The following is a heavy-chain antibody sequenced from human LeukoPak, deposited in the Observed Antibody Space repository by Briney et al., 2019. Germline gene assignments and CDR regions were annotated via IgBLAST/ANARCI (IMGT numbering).Heavy chain of an antibody. J-gene: IGHJ4*02. Sequence: SETLSLTCTVSGGSIGSSPYYWGWIRQPPGKGLEWIGNIYYSGSTYYNPSLKTRVTISVDTSKNQFSLKLTSVTAADTAVYYCARHASVDGNWPRPLDYWGQGSLVTVSS. D-gene: IGHD6-19*01. CDR1: GGSIGSSPYY. CDR2: IYYSGST. V-gene: IGHV4-39*01. CDR3: ARHASVDGNWPRPLDY.